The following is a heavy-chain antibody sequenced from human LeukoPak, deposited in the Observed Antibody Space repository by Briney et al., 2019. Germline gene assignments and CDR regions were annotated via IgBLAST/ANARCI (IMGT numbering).Heavy chain of an antibody. CDR1: GYTFTSYG. J-gene: IGHJ5*02. V-gene: IGHV1-18*04. CDR2: ISAYNGNT. CDR3: ARVGPYGSGSYYDGENWFDP. D-gene: IGHD3-10*01. Sequence: ASVKVSCKASGYTFTSYGISWVRQAPGQGLEWMGWISAYNGNTNYAQKLQGRVTMTTDTSTSTAYMELRSLRSDDTAVYYCARVGPYGSGSYYDGENWFDPRGQGTLVTVSS.